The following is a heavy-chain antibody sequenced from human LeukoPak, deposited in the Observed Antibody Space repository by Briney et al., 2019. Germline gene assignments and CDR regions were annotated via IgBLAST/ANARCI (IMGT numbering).Heavy chain of an antibody. CDR1: GYTFTGYY. D-gene: IGHD2-21*02. CDR3: ARGVDGGNSYWFDP. J-gene: IGHJ5*02. Sequence: ASVKVSCKASGYTFTGYYMHWVRQAPGQGLEWMGRIIPILGIANYAQKFQGRVTITADKSTSTAYMELSSLRSEDTAVYYCARGVDGGNSYWFDPWGQGTLVTVSS. CDR2: IIPILGIA. V-gene: IGHV1-69*04.